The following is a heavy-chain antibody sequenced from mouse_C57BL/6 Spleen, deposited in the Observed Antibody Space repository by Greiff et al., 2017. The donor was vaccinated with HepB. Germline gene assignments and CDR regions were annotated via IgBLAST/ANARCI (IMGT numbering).Heavy chain of an antibody. CDR2: IDPENGDT. D-gene: IGHD1-1*01. Sequence: VQLKQSGAELARPGASVKLSCTASGFNIKDDYMHWVKQRPEQGLEWIGWIDPENGDTEYASKFQGKATITADTSSNTAYLQLSSLTSEDTAVYYCTTPKYYGSSYPWFAYWGQGTLVTVSA. J-gene: IGHJ3*01. V-gene: IGHV14-4*01. CDR3: TTPKYYGSSYPWFAY. CDR1: GFNIKDDY.